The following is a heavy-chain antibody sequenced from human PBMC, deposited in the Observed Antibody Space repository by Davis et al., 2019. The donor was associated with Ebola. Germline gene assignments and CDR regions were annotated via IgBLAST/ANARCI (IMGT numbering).Heavy chain of an antibody. Sequence: PGGSLRLSCAASGFTSSSYEMTWVRKAPGKGLEWFSYISSSGSTIYYADSVKGRFTISRDNSKNSLYLQMNSLRAEDTAVYYCARDNSGWYRVGELDYWGQGTLVTVSS. CDR1: GFTSSSYE. CDR2: ISSSGSTI. J-gene: IGHJ4*02. D-gene: IGHD6-19*01. V-gene: IGHV3-48*03. CDR3: ARDNSGWYRVGELDY.